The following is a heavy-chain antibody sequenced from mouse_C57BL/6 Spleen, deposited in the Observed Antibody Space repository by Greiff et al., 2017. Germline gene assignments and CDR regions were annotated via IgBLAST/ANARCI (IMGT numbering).Heavy chain of an antibody. Sequence: EVQLQQSGTVLVRPGASVKMSCKTSGYTFTSYWMHWVKQRPGQGLEWIGAIYPGNSDTSYNQTFKGTATLTADTSSSTAYMELSSLTYEDSAVYYCTRDYYDGSSRDFDYWGKGTTLTVSS. CDR2: IYPGNSDT. CDR3: TRDYYDGSSRDFDY. J-gene: IGHJ2*01. CDR1: GYTFTSYW. V-gene: IGHV1-5*01. D-gene: IGHD1-1*01.